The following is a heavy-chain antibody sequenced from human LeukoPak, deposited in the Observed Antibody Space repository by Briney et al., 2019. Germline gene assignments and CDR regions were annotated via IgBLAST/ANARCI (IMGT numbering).Heavy chain of an antibody. CDR2: IIPIFGTA. J-gene: IGHJ4*02. CDR3: ARGGGYCSSTSCYKFDY. CDR1: GGTFSSYA. D-gene: IGHD2-2*01. V-gene: IGHV1-69*13. Sequence: GASVKVSCKASGGTFSSYAISWVRQAPGQGLEWMGGIIPIFGTANYAQRFQGRVTITADESTSTAYMELSSLRSEDTAVYYCARGGGYCSSTSCYKFDYWGQGTLVTVSS.